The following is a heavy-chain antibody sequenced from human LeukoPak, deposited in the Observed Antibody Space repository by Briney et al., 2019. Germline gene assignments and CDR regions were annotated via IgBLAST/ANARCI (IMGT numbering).Heavy chain of an antibody. Sequence: PGASLRLSCAASGFTFSTYAMHWVRQGPGKGLGYVSSISRNGDRTYYANSVKGRCTISRDNSRNTLYLQMGSLRDEDMAVYYCARGGVNVAAAGFDSWGQGTLVTVSS. V-gene: IGHV3-64*01. J-gene: IGHJ4*02. D-gene: IGHD6-13*01. CDR3: ARGGVNVAAAGFDS. CDR1: GFTFSTYA. CDR2: ISRNGDRT.